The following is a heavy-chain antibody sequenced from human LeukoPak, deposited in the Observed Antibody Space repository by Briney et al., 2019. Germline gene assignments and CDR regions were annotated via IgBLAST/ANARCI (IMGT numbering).Heavy chain of an antibody. J-gene: IGHJ3*02. Sequence: GGSLRLSCAASGFTFSSYWMSWVRQAPGKGLEWVSVIYSGGSTYYADSVKGRFTISRDNSKNTLYLQMNSLRAEDTAVYYCARDHGYYDSSGYLFDIWGQGTMVTVSS. D-gene: IGHD3-22*01. CDR2: IYSGGST. CDR3: ARDHGYYDSSGYLFDI. V-gene: IGHV3-53*01. CDR1: GFTFSSYW.